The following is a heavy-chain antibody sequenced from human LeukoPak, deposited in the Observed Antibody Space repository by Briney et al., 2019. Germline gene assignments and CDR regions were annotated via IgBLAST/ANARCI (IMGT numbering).Heavy chain of an antibody. V-gene: IGHV3-64D*09. CDR2: IRGNGDRT. Sequence: GGSLRLSCSASGFTFSSHGMYWGRQAPGKGLEYVSGIRGNGDRTYYADSVTGRFTISRDNSKNTLYLQMSSLRVEDTAVYYCAKAADWLAADYIDYWGQGTLVTVSS. J-gene: IGHJ4*02. D-gene: IGHD3-9*01. CDR1: GFTFSSHG. CDR3: AKAADWLAADYIDY.